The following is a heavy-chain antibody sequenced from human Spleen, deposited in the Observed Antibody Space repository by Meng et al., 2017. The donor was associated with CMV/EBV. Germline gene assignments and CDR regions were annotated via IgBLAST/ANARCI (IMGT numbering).Heavy chain of an antibody. CDR3: ARTRAEFWSGYYYYGMDV. Sequence: GSLRLSCSVSGDSVSRNDYYWSWIRQSPGKGLEWIGHIYYRGSTDYNPSLKSRVTMSVDTSKSQFSLKLSSVTAADTAVYYCARTRAEFWSGYYYYGMDVWGQGTTVTVSS. J-gene: IGHJ6*02. CDR2: IYYRGST. CDR1: GDSVSRNDYY. D-gene: IGHD3-3*01. V-gene: IGHV4-61*08.